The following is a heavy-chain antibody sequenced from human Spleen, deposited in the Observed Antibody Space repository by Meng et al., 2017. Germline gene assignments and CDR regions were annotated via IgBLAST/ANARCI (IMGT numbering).Heavy chain of an antibody. V-gene: IGHV3-23*01. CDR1: GFTFSSYG. J-gene: IGHJ4*02. D-gene: IGHD4-17*01. Sequence: GGSLRLSCAASGFTFSSYGMHWVRQAPGKGLEWVSAISGSGGSTYYADSVKGRFTISRDNSKNTLYLQMNSLRAEDTAVYYCAKDRAVPIRLWDYWGQGTLVTVSS. CDR3: AKDRAVPIRLWDY. CDR2: ISGSGGST.